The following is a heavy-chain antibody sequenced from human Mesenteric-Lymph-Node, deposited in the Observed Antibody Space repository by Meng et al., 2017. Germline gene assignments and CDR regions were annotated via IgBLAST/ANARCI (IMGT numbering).Heavy chain of an antibody. J-gene: IGHJ4*02. D-gene: IGHD3-10*01. Sequence: QVQLQQWGAEVLKPSETLSLTCAVYGGSLSGYYWSWIRQPLGKGLEWMGEVLHNGVTKYSPSLRSRVVISIDTSKNQFSLNLGSVSDADTAMYYCARGGATPMIIKYWGSGTLVTVSS. V-gene: IGHV4-34*02. CDR2: VLHNGVT. CDR1: GGSLSGYY. CDR3: ARGGATPMIIKY.